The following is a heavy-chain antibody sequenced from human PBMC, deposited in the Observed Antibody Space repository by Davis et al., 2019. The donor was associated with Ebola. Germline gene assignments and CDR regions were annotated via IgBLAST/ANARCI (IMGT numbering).Heavy chain of an antibody. Sequence: PSETLSLTCTVSGGSISSYYWSWIRQPPGKGLEWIGYIYYSGSTNYNPSLKSRVTMSVDTSKNQFSLKLSSVTAADTAVYYCARDVEIAAAGRPNWSYYYYYGMDVWGQGTTVTVSS. D-gene: IGHD6-13*01. V-gene: IGHV4-59*12. CDR2: IYYSGST. J-gene: IGHJ6*02. CDR3: ARDVEIAAAGRPNWSYYYYYGMDV. CDR1: GGSISSYY.